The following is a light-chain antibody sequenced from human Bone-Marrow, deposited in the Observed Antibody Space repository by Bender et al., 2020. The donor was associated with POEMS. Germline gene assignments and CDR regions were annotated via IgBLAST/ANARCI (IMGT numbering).Light chain of an antibody. CDR1: SSNIGSNY. J-gene: IGLJ3*02. CDR3: SSWDDSLSGWV. CDR2: ATN. V-gene: IGLV1-47*02. Sequence: QSVLTQPPSASGTPGQRVTISCSGSSSNIGSNYVSWYQQLPGTAPKLLVYATNQRPSGVPARFSGSKSGTSASLAISDIQSEDEGDYYCSSWDDSLSGWVFGGGTKLTVL.